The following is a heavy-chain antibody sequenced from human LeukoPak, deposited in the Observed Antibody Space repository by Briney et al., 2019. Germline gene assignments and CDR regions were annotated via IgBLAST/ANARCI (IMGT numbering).Heavy chain of an antibody. Sequence: PGGSLRLSCAASGFTFNTYGMSWVRQAPGKGLEWVSGISGSGGATYYADSVKGRFTISRDNAKNSLYLQMNSLRAEDTAVYYCARGRSYGYSSGWYYFDYWGQGTLVTVSS. CDR1: GFTFNTYG. CDR2: ISGSGGAT. D-gene: IGHD6-19*01. V-gene: IGHV3-23*01. CDR3: ARGRSYGYSSGWYYFDY. J-gene: IGHJ4*02.